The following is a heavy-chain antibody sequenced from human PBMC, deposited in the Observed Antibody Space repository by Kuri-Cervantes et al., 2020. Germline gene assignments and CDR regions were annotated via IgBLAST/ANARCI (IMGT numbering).Heavy chain of an antibody. J-gene: IGHJ4*02. CDR1: GYTFTGYY. V-gene: IGHV1-2*02. Sequence: ASVKVSCKASGYTFTGYYMHWVRQAPGQGLEWMGWINPNSGGTNYAQKFQGRVTMTRDTSISTAYMELSRRRSDDTAVYYCARDLGVGAPIDYWGQGTLVTVSS. D-gene: IGHD1-26*01. CDR2: INPNSGGT. CDR3: ARDLGVGAPIDY.